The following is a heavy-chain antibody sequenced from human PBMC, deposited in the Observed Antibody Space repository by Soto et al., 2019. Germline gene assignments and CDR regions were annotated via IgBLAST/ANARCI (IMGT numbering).Heavy chain of an antibody. CDR1: GYKFTNYW. D-gene: IGHD1-26*01. J-gene: IGHJ4*02. CDR3: ARLSRPSLGATHDY. V-gene: IGHV5-10-1*01. Sequence: PGESLKISCKGSGYKFTNYWISWVRQMPGKGLEWMGRIDPSDSYTNYSPSFRGHVTISVDKSISTAYLQWSSLKASDTAIFYCARLSRPSLGATHDYWGQGTLVTVSS. CDR2: IDPSDSYT.